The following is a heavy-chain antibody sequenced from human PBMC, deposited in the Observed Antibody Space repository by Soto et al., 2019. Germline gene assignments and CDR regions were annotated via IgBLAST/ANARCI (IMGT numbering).Heavy chain of an antibody. CDR1: GFTFSSYS. J-gene: IGHJ4*02. CDR2: ISSSSSYI. CDR3: ARGNYYDSSGYHRDY. D-gene: IGHD3-22*01. Sequence: EVQLMESGGGLVKPGGSLRLSCAASGFTFSSYSMNWVRQAPGKGLEWVSSISSSSSYIYYADSVKGRFTISRDNAKNSLYLQMNSLRAEDTAVYYCARGNYYDSSGYHRDYWGQGTLVTVSS. V-gene: IGHV3-21*01.